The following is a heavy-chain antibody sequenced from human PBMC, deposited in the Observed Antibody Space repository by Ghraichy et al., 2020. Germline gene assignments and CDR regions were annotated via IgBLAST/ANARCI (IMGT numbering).Heavy chain of an antibody. J-gene: IGHJ6*03. CDR2: IYYSGST. CDR1: GGSISSYY. V-gene: IGHV4-59*01. CDR3: AREGPIAAAGTRYYYYYMDV. Sequence: SQTLSLTCTVPGGSISSYYWSWIRQPPGKGLEWIGYIYYSGSTNYNPSLKSRVTISVDTSKNQFSLKLSSVTAADTAVYYCAREGPIAAAGTRYYYYYMDVWGQGTTVTVSS. D-gene: IGHD6-13*01.